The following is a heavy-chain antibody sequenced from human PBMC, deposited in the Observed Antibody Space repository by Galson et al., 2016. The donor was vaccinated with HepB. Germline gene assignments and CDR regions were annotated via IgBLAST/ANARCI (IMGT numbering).Heavy chain of an antibody. J-gene: IGHJ4*02. CDR3: AEGGDTSARLFRLDRPFDY. CDR1: GFTFSKYV. CDR2: ISGSGGRI. V-gene: IGHV3-23*01. D-gene: IGHD6-6*01. Sequence: SLRLSCAASGFTFSKYVMNWVRRAPGKGLEWVASISGSGGRIFDADPVKGRFTISRDNSKNTLYLQMNSLRVQDTAVYFCAEGGDTSARLFRLDRPFDYSGQGTPVTVSS.